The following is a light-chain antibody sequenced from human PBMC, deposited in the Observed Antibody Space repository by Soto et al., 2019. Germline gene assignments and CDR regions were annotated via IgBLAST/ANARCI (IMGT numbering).Light chain of an antibody. V-gene: IGKV1-39*01. CDR3: QQSYSTRPWT. CDR1: QSISSY. J-gene: IGKJ1*01. Sequence: DLQMTQSPSSLSASVGDRVTITCRASQSISSYLNWYQQKPGKAPKLLIYAASSLQSGVPSRFSGSESGTDFTLTISSLQPEDFATYYCQQSYSTRPWTFGQGTKVEIK. CDR2: AAS.